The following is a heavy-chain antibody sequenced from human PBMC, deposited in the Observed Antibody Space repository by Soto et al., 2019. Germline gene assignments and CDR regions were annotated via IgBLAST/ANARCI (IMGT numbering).Heavy chain of an antibody. CDR2: INPNTGGT. CDR3: ARSLSTIGARLDY. J-gene: IGHJ4*01. Sequence: SVKVSCKASGYIFTDYYLHWVRQAPGQGLEYMGWINPNTGGTKYSQRFQGRVTMTGGTLLLNWLTSDDTAVYYCARSLSTIGARLDYWGQGALVTVSS. CDR1: GYIFTDYY. V-gene: IGHV1-2*02. D-gene: IGHD6-6*01.